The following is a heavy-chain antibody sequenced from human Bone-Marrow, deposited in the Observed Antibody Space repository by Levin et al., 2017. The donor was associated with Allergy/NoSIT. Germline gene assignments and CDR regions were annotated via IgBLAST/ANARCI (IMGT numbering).Heavy chain of an antibody. CDR2: IYYSGSA. J-gene: IGHJ5*02. V-gene: IGHV4-30-4*01. CDR1: GGSIFSGDYY. D-gene: IGHD3-22*01. Sequence: SETLSLTCTVSGGSIFSGDYYWSWIRQTPGKGLEWIGYIYYSGSASYNPSLKTRVSMSVDTSKNQFSLKLSSVTAADTAVYYCAREGRGNYYDSTGYYYGSWFDPWGQGTLVTVSS. CDR3: AREGRGNYYDSTGYYYGSWFDP.